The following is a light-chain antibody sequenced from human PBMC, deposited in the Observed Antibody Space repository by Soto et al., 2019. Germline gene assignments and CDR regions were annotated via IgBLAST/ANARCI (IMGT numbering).Light chain of an antibody. CDR3: QQRSNWPPT. J-gene: IGKJ5*01. CDR2: DAS. Sequence: DIVLTQSPAALLLSPAERATRSCRASKSVSSYLAWYQQKPGQAPRLLIYDASNRATGMPARFSGSGSGTDFTLTISSLEPEDFAVYYCQQRSNWPPTCGQGTRLEIK. V-gene: IGKV3-11*01. CDR1: KSVSSY.